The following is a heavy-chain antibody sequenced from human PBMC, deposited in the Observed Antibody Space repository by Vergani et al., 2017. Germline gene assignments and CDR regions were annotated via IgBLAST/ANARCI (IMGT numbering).Heavy chain of an antibody. J-gene: IGHJ5*02. CDR2: IKYDGSKK. D-gene: IGHD5-18*01. V-gene: IGHV3-33*05. Sequence: QVQLVESGGGVVQPGGSLRLSCAASGFTFNSYGMHWVRQAPGKGLEWVANIKYDGSKKNYVDSVKGRFTISRDNAKNSLYLQMNNLRVEDTAVYFFARSPDGYTYGSYISQFDPWGQGTLVTVSS. CDR1: GFTFNSYG. CDR3: ARSPDGYTYGSYISQFDP.